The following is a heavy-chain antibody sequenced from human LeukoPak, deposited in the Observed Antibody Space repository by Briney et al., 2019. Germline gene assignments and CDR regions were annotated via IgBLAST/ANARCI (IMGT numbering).Heavy chain of an antibody. CDR1: GFTFSSYS. D-gene: IGHD3-10*01. Sequence: GGSLRLSCAASGFTFSSYSMNWVRQAPGKGLEWVSSISSSSSYIYYADSVKGRFTISRDNAKNSLYLQMNSLRAEDTAVYYCARDRLSYITMVRGVINNWFDPWGQGTLVTVSS. J-gene: IGHJ5*02. CDR2: ISSSSSYI. V-gene: IGHV3-21*01. CDR3: ARDRLSYITMVRGVINNWFDP.